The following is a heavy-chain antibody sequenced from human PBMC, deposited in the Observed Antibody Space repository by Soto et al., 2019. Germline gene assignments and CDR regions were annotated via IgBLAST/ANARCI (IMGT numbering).Heavy chain of an antibody. V-gene: IGHV1-3*01. Sequence: ASVKVSCKASGYTFTSYAMHWVRQAPGQRLEWMGWINADNGNTNYAQKLQGRVTMTTDTSTSTAYMELRSLRSDDTAVYYCARGVVTPRLYYFDYWGQGTLVTVSS. CDR2: INADNGNT. CDR3: ARGVVTPRLYYFDY. J-gene: IGHJ4*02. D-gene: IGHD6-25*01. CDR1: GYTFTSYA.